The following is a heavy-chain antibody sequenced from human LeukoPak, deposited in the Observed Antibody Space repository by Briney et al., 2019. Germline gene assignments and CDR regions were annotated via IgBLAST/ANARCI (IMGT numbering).Heavy chain of an antibody. CDR3: TRYYYASGSPHYDS. D-gene: IGHD3-10*01. CDR1: GFTFGDFV. J-gene: IGHJ4*02. Sequence: PGGSLRLSCAASGFTFGDFVMSWVRQAPGKGLEWVGFIRSKAYGETTEYAASVKGRFTISRDDSKSIAYLEMNSLKTEDTAVYYCTRYYYASGSPHYDSWGQGTLVTVSS. V-gene: IGHV3-49*04. CDR2: IRSKAYGETT.